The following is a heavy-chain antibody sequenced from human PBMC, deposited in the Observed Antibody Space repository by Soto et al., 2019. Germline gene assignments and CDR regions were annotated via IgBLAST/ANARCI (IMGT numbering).Heavy chain of an antibody. D-gene: IGHD3-16*01. CDR3: ARDVGGGWFDP. J-gene: IGHJ5*02. CDR2: IIPILGIA. Sequence: QVQLVQSGAEVKKPGSSVKVSCKASGGTFSSYTISWVRQAPGQGLEWMGRIIPILGIANYAQKFQGRVTITADKSTSTAFMELSSLRSEDTAVYYCARDVGGGWFDPWVQGTLVTVSS. CDR1: GGTFSSYT. V-gene: IGHV1-69*08.